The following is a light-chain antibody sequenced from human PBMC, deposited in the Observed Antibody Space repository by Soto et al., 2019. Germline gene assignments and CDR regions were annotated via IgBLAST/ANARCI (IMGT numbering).Light chain of an antibody. CDR3: QQYNDWPRT. CDR2: GAS. V-gene: IGKV3-15*01. J-gene: IGKJ4*01. CDR1: QSVRSH. Sequence: EVVMTQSPATLSVSPGERATLSCRASQSVRSHLAWYQQKRGQAPSLLIFGASTRATGVPARFSGSESGTEFTLTISSLQSEDVAVYFCQQYNDWPRTFGGGTKVEIK.